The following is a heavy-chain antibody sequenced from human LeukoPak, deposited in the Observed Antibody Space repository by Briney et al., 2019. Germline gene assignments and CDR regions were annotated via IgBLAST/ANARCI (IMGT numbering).Heavy chain of an antibody. CDR3: ARRSSGSPPYYFDY. V-gene: IGHV3-74*01. CDR1: GFTFSSNW. Sequence: PGGSLRLSCAASGFTFSSNWMHWVRQAPGKGLVWVSRINSDGSTTNYADSVKGRFTISRDNAKNTLDLQMNSLRAEDTAVYYCARRSSGSPPYYFDYWGQGTLVTVSS. CDR2: INSDGSTT. D-gene: IGHD1-26*01. J-gene: IGHJ4*02.